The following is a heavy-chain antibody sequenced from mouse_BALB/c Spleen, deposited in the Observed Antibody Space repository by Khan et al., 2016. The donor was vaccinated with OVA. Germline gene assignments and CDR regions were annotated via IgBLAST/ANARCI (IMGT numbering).Heavy chain of an antibody. CDR1: GYSITSDYA. J-gene: IGHJ2*01. CDR2: ISYSGNT. Sequence: EVQLVETGPGLVKPSQSLSLTCTVTGYSITSDYAWNWIRQFPGNKLEWMGFISYSGNTKYNPSLKSRISVTRDTSKNQFFLQLNSVTTEDTATYYCARVYWGDFDYWGQGNTLTVSS. CDR3: ARVYWGDFDY. V-gene: IGHV3-2*02.